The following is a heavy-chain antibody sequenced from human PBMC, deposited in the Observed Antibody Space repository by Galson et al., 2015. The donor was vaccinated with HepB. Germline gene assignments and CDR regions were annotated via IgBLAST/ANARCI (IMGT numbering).Heavy chain of an antibody. V-gene: IGHV4-34*01. J-gene: IGHJ5*02. Sequence: ATLSLTCAVTGVSFSDYYWVWIRQSPGKGLAWFGEIRHSGRTNYNPSLKSRVTISVDTSKNQFTLNLNSVTAADTAVYFCARGSSPANWFDPWGQGTLVTVSS. CDR2: IRHSGRT. CDR3: ARGSSPANWFDP. CDR1: GVSFSDYY. D-gene: IGHD2-15*01.